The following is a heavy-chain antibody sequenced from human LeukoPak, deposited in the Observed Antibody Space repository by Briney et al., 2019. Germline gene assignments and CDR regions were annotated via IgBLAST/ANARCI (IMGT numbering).Heavy chain of an antibody. V-gene: IGHV3-9*01. D-gene: IGHD2-2*01. Sequence: GGSLRLSCAASGFNFDDYGMHWVRQAPGKGLEWVSGISWNGGSIGYADSVKGRFTISRDNAKNSLYLQMNSLRPEDTALYYCAKTPGEVVINAFDMWGRGTMVTVSS. J-gene: IGHJ3*02. CDR2: ISWNGGSI. CDR3: AKTPGEVVINAFDM. CDR1: GFNFDDYG.